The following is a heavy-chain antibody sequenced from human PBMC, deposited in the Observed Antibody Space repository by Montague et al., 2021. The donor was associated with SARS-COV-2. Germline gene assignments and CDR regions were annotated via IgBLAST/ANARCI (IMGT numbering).Heavy chain of an antibody. V-gene: IGHV3-53*04. CDR2: IYRGGDT. CDR3: TRSVAAAGTFYYYYGMGV. Sequence: SLRLSCAASGFTVSSSYMSWVRQAPGKGLEWVSVIYRGGDTYYADSVKGRFTTSRHNSKNTLYLEMNSLRGEDTAVYYCTRSVAAAGTFYYYYGMGVWGQGTTVTVSS. CDR1: GFTVSSSY. D-gene: IGHD6-13*01. J-gene: IGHJ6*02.